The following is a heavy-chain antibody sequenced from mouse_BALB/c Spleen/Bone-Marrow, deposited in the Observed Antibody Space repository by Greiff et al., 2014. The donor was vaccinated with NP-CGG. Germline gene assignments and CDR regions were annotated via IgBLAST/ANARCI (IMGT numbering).Heavy chain of an antibody. V-gene: IGHV1-54*01. J-gene: IGHJ4*01. Sequence: QVQLKESGAELVRPWTSVKVSCKASGYAYTNYLIEWVKQRPGQGLEWIGVINPGSGGTNYNEKFKGKATLTADKSSSTAYMQLSSLTSDDSAVYFCARRITTARAMDYWGQGTSVTVSS. CDR2: INPGSGGT. CDR1: GYAYTNYL. D-gene: IGHD1-2*01. CDR3: ARRITTARAMDY.